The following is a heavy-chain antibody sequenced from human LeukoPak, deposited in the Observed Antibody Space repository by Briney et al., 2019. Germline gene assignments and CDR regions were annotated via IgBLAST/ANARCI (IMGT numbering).Heavy chain of an antibody. CDR2: IWYDGSNK. D-gene: IGHD2-2*02. J-gene: IGHJ4*02. V-gene: IGHV3-33*01. Sequence: GGSLRPSCAASGFTFSSYGMHWVRQAPGKGLEWVAVIWYDGSNKYYADSVKGRFTISRDNSKNTLYLQMNSLRAEDTAVYYCARDECSSTSCYIAYWGQGTLVTVSS. CDR3: ARDECSSTSCYIAY. CDR1: GFTFSSYG.